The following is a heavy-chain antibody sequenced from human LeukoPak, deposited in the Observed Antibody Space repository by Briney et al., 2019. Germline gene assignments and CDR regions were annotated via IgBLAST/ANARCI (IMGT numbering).Heavy chain of an antibody. CDR1: GGSISSGDYS. Sequence: SQTLSLTCAVSGGSISSGDYSWGWIRQPPGKGLEWIGYIYHSGSTYYNPSLKSRVTISVDRSKIQFSLKLSSVTAADTAVYYCARGPTRYYFDYWGQGTLVTVSS. V-gene: IGHV4-30-2*01. J-gene: IGHJ4*02. CDR2: IYHSGST. CDR3: ARGPTRYYFDY.